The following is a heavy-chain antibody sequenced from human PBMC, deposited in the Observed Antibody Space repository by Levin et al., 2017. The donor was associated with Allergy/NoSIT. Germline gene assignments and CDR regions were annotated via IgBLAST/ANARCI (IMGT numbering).Heavy chain of an antibody. D-gene: IGHD2-8*01. CDR2: IYYNVNT. CDR3: ARVGNNGWYFDY. Sequence: SETLSLTCTVSGGSIPSYYWSWVRQPPGKGLVWIGYIYYNVNTNYNPSLKSRVTISVDTSKNQFSLKLTSVTAADTAVYYCARVGNNGWYFDYWGQGTLVTVSS. J-gene: IGHJ4*02. CDR1: GGSIPSYY. V-gene: IGHV4-59*01.